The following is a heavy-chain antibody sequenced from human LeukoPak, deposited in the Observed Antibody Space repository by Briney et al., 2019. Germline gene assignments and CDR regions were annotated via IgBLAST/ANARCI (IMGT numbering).Heavy chain of an antibody. CDR3: ARIRFSSSGMDV. V-gene: IGHV3-48*03. Sequence: GGSLRLSCAASGFTLSSYEMNWVRQAQGKGLEWFSSISSSGSTIYYADSVKGRFTISRDNAKNSLYLQMNSLRAEDTAVYYCARIRFSSSGMDVWGQGATVTVSS. D-gene: IGHD6-6*01. CDR1: GFTLSSYE. J-gene: IGHJ6*02. CDR2: ISSSGSTI.